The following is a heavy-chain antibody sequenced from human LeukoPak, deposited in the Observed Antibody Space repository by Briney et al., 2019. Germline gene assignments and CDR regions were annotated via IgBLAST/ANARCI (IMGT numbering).Heavy chain of an antibody. CDR3: AELGITMIGGV. CDR2: ISSSSSYI. CDR1: GFTFSSYS. D-gene: IGHD3-10*02. V-gene: IGHV3-21*01. J-gene: IGHJ6*04. Sequence: GGSLRLSCTASGFTFSSYSMNWVRQAPGKGLEWVSSISSSSSYIYYADSVKGRFTISRGNAKNSLYLQMNSLRAEDTAVYYCAELGITMIGGVWGKGTTVTISS.